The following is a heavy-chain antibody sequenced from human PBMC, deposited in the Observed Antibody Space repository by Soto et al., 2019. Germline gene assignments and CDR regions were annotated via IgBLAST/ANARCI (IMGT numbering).Heavy chain of an antibody. D-gene: IGHD1-1*01. V-gene: IGHV3-15*07. Sequence: EVQLVESGGGLVKPGESLRLSCAASGFTFSSAWMNWVRQAPGKGLEWVGRIKTKSEGGSTQYPAPVKGRFTISRDDSKNTMSLQLSSLKSEDTAVYYCTTGSNEGYWGQGTLVTVSS. CDR3: TTGSNEGY. CDR1: GFTFSSAW. J-gene: IGHJ4*02. CDR2: IKTKSEGGST.